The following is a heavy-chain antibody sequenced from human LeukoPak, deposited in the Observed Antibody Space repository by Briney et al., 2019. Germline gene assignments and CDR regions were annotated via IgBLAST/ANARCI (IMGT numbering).Heavy chain of an antibody. CDR2: ISAYNGNT. D-gene: IGHD2-21*02. CDR1: GYTFTGYY. Sequence: ASVKVSCKASGYTFTGYYMHWVRQAPGQGLEWMGWISAYNGNTNYAQKLQGRVTMTTDTSTSTAYMELRSLRSDDTAVYYCARDLTADSLFDYWGQGTLVTVSS. CDR3: ARDLTADSLFDY. V-gene: IGHV1-18*04. J-gene: IGHJ4*02.